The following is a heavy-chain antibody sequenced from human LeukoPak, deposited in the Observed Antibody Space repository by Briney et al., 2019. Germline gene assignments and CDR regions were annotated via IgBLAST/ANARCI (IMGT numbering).Heavy chain of an antibody. V-gene: IGHV4-59*10. CDR3: ASVTPSGYYYYMDV. D-gene: IGHD3-10*01. Sequence: SETLSLTCAVYGGSFSGYYWSWIRQPAGKGLEWIGRIYTSGSTNYNPSLKSRVTISVDTSKNQFSLKLSSVTAADTAVYYCASVTPSGYYYYMDVWGKGTTVTISS. J-gene: IGHJ6*03. CDR1: GGSFSGYY. CDR2: IYTSGST.